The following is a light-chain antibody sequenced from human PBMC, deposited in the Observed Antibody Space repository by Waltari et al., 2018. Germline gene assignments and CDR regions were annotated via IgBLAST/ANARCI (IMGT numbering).Light chain of an antibody. J-gene: IGKJ1*01. CDR2: MIT. Sequence: DIVMTQSPLFLPVTPGEPASISCRSSQSLLHSSGNTYLDWYLQKPGQSPQLLICMITNRASGVPDRFSGSGSGTDFTLKISRVEAEDVGIYYCMQARQTPWTFGQGTRVEIK. V-gene: IGKV2-28*01. CDR3: MQARQTPWT. CDR1: QSLLHSSGNTY.